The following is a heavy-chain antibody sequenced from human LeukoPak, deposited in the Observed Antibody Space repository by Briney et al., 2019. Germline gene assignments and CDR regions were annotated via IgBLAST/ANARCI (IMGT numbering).Heavy chain of an antibody. J-gene: IGHJ4*02. V-gene: IGHV1-58*02. CDR1: GFTFTSSA. CDR2: IVVGSGNT. Sequence: ASVKVSCKASGFTFTSSAMQWVRQARGQRLEWIGWIVVGSGNTNYAQKFQERVTITRDMSTSTAYMELSSLRSEDTVVYYCAKVGGYRDVGRLHWGQGTLVTVSS. CDR3: AKVGGYRDVGRLH. D-gene: IGHD5-12*01.